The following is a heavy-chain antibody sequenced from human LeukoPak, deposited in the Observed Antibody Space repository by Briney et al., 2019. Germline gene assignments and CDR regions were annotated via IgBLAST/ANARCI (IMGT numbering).Heavy chain of an antibody. D-gene: IGHD2-21*02. CDR1: GFSFSTNW. J-gene: IGHJ4*02. CDR3: AKEGDWTHEY. V-gene: IGHV3-7*03. Sequence: GGSLRLSCAASGFSFSTNWMDWIRQAPGKGLEWVANIKQDGSAKHYVDSVRGRFTISRDNAKDSLYLQMNSLTVEDTAVYDCAKEGDWTHEYWGQGTLVTVSS. CDR2: IKQDGSAK.